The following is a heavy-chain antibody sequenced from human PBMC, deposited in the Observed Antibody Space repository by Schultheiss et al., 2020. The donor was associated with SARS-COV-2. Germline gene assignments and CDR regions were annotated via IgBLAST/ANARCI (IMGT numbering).Heavy chain of an antibody. CDR3: ARDRRGIAVAEGDY. V-gene: IGHV3-30*04. D-gene: IGHD6-19*01. CDR2: ISYDGSNK. CDR1: GFTFGDYA. Sequence: GESLKISCTASGFTFGDYAMSWFRQAPGKGLEWVAVISYDGSNKYYADSVKGRFTISRDNSKNTLYLQMNSLRAEDTAVYYCARDRRGIAVAEGDYWGQGTLVTVSS. J-gene: IGHJ4*02.